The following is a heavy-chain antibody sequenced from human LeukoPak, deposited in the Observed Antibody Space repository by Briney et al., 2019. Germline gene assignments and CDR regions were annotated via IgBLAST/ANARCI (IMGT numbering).Heavy chain of an antibody. CDR3: ASSDYDYNWFDP. J-gene: IGHJ5*02. Sequence: SETLSLTCTVSGGSINNCFWSWIRQPPGKGLECIAYIYYSDSTYYNPSLKSRLTISVDTSKNQFSLRLSSVTAADTAVYYCASSDYDYNWFDPWGQGTLVTVSS. CDR2: IYYSDST. CDR1: GGSINNCF. D-gene: IGHD5-12*01. V-gene: IGHV4-59*12.